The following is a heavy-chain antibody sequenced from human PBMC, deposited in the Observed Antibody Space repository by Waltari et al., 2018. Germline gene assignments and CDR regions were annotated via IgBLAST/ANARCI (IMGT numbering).Heavy chain of an antibody. CDR1: GYSISSGYY. Sequence: QVQLQESGPGLVKPSETLSLTCAVSGYSISSGYYWGWIRQPPGKGLEWIGSIYHSGGTYYHPSLKGLVTISVDTSKNQFSLKLGSVTAADTAVYYCARGGSYYSRSRRESAVDYWGQGTLVTVSS. V-gene: IGHV4-38-2*01. J-gene: IGHJ4*02. CDR3: ARGGSYYSRSRRESAVDY. D-gene: IGHD1-26*01. CDR2: IYHSGGT.